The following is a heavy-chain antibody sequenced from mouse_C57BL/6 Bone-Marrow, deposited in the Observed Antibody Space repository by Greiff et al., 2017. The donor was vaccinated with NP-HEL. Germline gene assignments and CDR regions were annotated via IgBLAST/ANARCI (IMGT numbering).Heavy chain of an antibody. V-gene: IGHV1-52*01. Sequence: VQLQQPGAELVRPGSSVKLSCKASGYTFTSYWMHWVKQRPIQGLEWIGNIDPSDSETHYNQKFKDKATLTVDTSSSTAYMQLSSLTAEDSAVYYCAREYGSSYGWFAYWGQGTLVTVSA. CDR2: IDPSDSET. D-gene: IGHD1-1*01. CDR3: AREYGSSYGWFAY. CDR1: GYTFTSYW. J-gene: IGHJ3*01.